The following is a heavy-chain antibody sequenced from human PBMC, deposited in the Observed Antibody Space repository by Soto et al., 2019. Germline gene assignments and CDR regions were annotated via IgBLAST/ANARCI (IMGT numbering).Heavy chain of an antibody. CDR1: GGTFSSYA. J-gene: IGHJ4*02. V-gene: IGHV1-69*01. CDR2: IIPIFGTA. CDR3: ARVPSQSNYGDTDY. D-gene: IGHD4-17*01. Sequence: QVQLVQSGAEVKKPGSSVKVSCKASGGTFSSYAISWVRQAPGQGLEWMGGIIPIFGTANYAQKFQGRVTITADESTSTAYMELSSLRSDDTAVYYCARVPSQSNYGDTDYWGQGTLVTVSS.